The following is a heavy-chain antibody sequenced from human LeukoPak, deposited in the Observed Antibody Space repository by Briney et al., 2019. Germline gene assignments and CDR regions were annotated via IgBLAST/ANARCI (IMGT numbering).Heavy chain of an antibody. CDR1: GDSISSSSYY. V-gene: IGHV4-39*07. D-gene: IGHD5-12*01. CDR2: IYYSGST. Sequence: SETLSLTCTVSGDSISSSSYYWGWIRQPPGKGLEWIGSIYYSGSTYYNPSLKSRVTISVDTSKNQFSLKLSSVTAADTAVYYCARDASQAGIYSGYDYFDYWGQGTLVTVSS. J-gene: IGHJ4*02. CDR3: ARDASQAGIYSGYDYFDY.